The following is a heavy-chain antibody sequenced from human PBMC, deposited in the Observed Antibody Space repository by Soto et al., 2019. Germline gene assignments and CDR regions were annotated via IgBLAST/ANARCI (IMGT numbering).Heavy chain of an antibody. CDR1: GGTFSSYA. Sequence: QVQLVQSGAEVKKPGSSVKVSCKASGGTFSSYAISWVRQAPGQGLEWMGGIIPIFGTANYAQKFQGRVTIAADESKSTGYMELSSLRSEDTAVYYCARSIPPLYGDSEYFQHWGQGTLVTVSS. J-gene: IGHJ1*01. D-gene: IGHD4-17*01. CDR2: IIPIFGTA. CDR3: ARSIPPLYGDSEYFQH. V-gene: IGHV1-69*12.